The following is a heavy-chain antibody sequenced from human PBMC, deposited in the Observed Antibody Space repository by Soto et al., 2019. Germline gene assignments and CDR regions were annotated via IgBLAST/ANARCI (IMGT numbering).Heavy chain of an antibody. Sequence: ASVKVSCKASGYTFTSYYMHWVRQAPGQGLEWMGIINPSGGSTSYAQKFQGRVTMTRDTSTSTVYMELSSLRSEDTAVYYCARDGPVAIFGVVNRDYFDYWGQGTLVTVSS. V-gene: IGHV1-46*01. J-gene: IGHJ4*02. D-gene: IGHD3-3*01. CDR2: INPSGGST. CDR3: ARDGPVAIFGVVNRDYFDY. CDR1: GYTFTSYY.